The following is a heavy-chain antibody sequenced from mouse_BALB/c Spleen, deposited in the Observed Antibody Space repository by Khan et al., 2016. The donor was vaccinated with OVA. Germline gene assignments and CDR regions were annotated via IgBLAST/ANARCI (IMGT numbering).Heavy chain of an antibody. CDR1: GYIFTSYW. CDR3: AREEALYYFDY. J-gene: IGHJ2*01. CDR2: IYPGTDNT. D-gene: IGHD3-2*02. Sequence: VQLQESGAELVRPGASVKLSCKTSGYIFTSYWIYWVKQRSGQGLEWIARIYPGTDNTYYNEKLKDKATLTADKSSSTAYMQLSSLKSEDSAVYFCAREEALYYFDYWGQGTTLTVSS. V-gene: IGHV1-76*01.